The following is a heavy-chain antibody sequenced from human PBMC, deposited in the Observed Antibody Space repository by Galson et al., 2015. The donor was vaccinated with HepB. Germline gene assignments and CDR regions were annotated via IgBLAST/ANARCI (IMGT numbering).Heavy chain of an antibody. CDR1: GYTFTSYG. CDR2: ISAYNGNT. Sequence: SVKVSCKASGYTFTSYGISRVRQAPGQGLEWMGWISAYNGNTNYAQKLQGRVTMTTDTSTSTAYMELRSLRSDDTAVYYCATALAPDDAFDIWGQGTMVTVSS. V-gene: IGHV1-18*01. J-gene: IGHJ3*02. CDR3: ATALAPDDAFDI.